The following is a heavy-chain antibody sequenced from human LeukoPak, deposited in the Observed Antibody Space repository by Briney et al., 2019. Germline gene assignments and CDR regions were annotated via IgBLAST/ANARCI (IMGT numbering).Heavy chain of an antibody. CDR2: IIPIFGIA. J-gene: IGHJ5*02. V-gene: IGHV1-69*04. CDR1: GGTFSSYA. CDR3: ARAHTVTIYSGFDP. Sequence: SVKVSCKASGGTFSSYAISWVRQAPGQRREWMGRIIPIFGIANYAQKFHGRVTITADKSTSTAYMELSSLRSEDTAVYYCARAHTVTIYSGFDPWGQGTLVTVSS. D-gene: IGHD4-17*01.